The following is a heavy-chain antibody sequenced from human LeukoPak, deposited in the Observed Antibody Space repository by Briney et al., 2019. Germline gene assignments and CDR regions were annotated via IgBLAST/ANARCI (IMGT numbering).Heavy chain of an antibody. J-gene: IGHJ4*02. Sequence: PGGSLRLSCTASGFTFTSYAMSWVRQAPGKGLEWVSSISGNSGSTYYADYVKGRFTIPTDNSKHTLYLQMNSLRAEDTDVYYCAQDPRASRVAGGIQLWYVYFDYWGQGTLVTVSS. CDR2: ISGNSGST. CDR3: AQDPRASRVAGGIQLWYVYFDY. D-gene: IGHD5-18*01. CDR1: GFTFTSYA. V-gene: IGHV3-23*01.